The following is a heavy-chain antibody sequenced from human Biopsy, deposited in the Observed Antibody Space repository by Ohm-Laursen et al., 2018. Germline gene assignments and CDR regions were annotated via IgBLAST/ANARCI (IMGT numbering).Heavy chain of an antibody. Sequence: ASVKVSCKASGCSFTGYYIHWVRQAPGQGLEWMGWISPKSGDTNYAHKFQGNITMTRDTSMSTAYMEMSRLRCDDTAVYYCALQSVAQMKNFDYWGQGTLVTVSS. CDR3: ALQSVAQMKNFDY. CDR2: ISPKSGDT. CDR1: GCSFTGYY. J-gene: IGHJ4*02. V-gene: IGHV1-2*02. D-gene: IGHD6-19*01.